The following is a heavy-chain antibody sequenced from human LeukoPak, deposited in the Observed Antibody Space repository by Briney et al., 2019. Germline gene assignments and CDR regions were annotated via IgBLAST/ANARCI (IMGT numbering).Heavy chain of an antibody. CDR2: TYYRSKWYN. D-gene: IGHD3-10*01. CDR1: GDSVSSNSAA. J-gene: IGHJ6*03. CDR3: ARVSMVRGVSTYYYYYMDV. Sequence: SQTLSLTCAISGDSVSSNSAAWNWIRQSPSRGLEWLGRTYYRSKWYNDYAVSVKSRITINPDTSKNQFSLQLNSVTPEDTAVYYCARVSMVRGVSTYYYYYMDVWGKGTTVTVSS. V-gene: IGHV6-1*01.